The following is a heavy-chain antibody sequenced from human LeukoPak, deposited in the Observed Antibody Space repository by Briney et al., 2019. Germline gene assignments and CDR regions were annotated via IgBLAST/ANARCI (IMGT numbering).Heavy chain of an antibody. CDR2: IIPILGIA. J-gene: IGHJ4*02. D-gene: IGHD1-1*01. V-gene: IGHV1-69*04. CDR1: GGTFSSYA. Sequence: SVKVSCKASGGTFSSYAISWVRQAPGQGLEWMGRIIPILGIANYAQKFQGRVTITADKSTSTAYMELSSLRSEDTAVYYCARDQLSRRGTFDYWGQGTLVTVSS. CDR3: ARDQLSRRGTFDY.